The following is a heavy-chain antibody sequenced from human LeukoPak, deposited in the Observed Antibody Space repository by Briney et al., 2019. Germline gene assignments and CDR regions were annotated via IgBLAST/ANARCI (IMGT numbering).Heavy chain of an antibody. V-gene: IGHV4-39*01. J-gene: IGHJ4*02. CDR1: GGSISISNYY. CDR2: IYHTGST. CDR3: IVGGKLDY. D-gene: IGHD3-10*01. Sequence: PSETLSLTGTVSGGSISISNYYRGWIRQPPGKGLEWIGGIYHTGSTHYNPSLKSRVTISVDTPKNQLSLRLSSVTAADMARYYWIVGGKLDYWGQGILVTVSS.